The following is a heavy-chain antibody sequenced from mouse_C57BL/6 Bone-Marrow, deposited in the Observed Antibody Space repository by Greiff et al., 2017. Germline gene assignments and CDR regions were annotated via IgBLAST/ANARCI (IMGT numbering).Heavy chain of an antibody. CDR1: GYTFTDYY. Sequence: EVKLMESGPVLVKPGASVKMSCKASGYTFTDYYMNWVKQSHGKSLEWIGVINPYNGGTSYNQKFKGKATLTVDKSSSTAYMELNSLTSEDSAVYYCARGYGSSYLAYWGQGTLVTVSA. J-gene: IGHJ3*01. D-gene: IGHD1-1*01. V-gene: IGHV1-19*01. CDR2: INPYNGGT. CDR3: ARGYGSSYLAY.